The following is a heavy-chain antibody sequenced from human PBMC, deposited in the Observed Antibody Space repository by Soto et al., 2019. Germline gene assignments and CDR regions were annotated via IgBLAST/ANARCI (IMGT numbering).Heavy chain of an antibody. V-gene: IGHV5-51*01. J-gene: IGHJ4*02. Sequence: KVSCKASGGTFSSYAISWVRQAPGQGLEWMGIIYPGDSDTRYSPSFQGQVTISADKSISTAYLQWSSLKASDTAMYYCARLPDSYGSYYFDYWGQGTLVTVSS. D-gene: IGHD5-18*01. CDR3: ARLPDSYGSYYFDY. CDR2: IYPGDSDT. CDR1: GGTFSSYA.